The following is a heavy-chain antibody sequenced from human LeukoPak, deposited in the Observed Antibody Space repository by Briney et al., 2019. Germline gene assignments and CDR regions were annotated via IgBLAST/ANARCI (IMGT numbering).Heavy chain of an antibody. CDR1: GFTFSSYA. CDR3: AKEARYGSGSSYYYYYYMDV. V-gene: IGHV3-23*01. J-gene: IGHJ6*03. CDR2: ISGSGGST. Sequence: GGSLRLSCAASGFTFSSYAMSWVRQAPRKGLEWVSAISGSGGSTYYADSVKGRFTISRDNSKNTLYLQMKSLRAEDTAVYYCAKEARYGSGSSYYYYYYMDVWGKGTTVTVSS. D-gene: IGHD3-10*01.